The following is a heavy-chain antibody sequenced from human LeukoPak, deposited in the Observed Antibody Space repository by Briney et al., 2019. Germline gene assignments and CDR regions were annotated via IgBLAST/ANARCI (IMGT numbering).Heavy chain of an antibody. CDR2: IYYSGST. CDR3: ARGHNYYDSSGYYPDPYDY. D-gene: IGHD3-22*01. Sequence: SETLSLTCTVSGGSISSYYWSWIRQPPGKGLEWIGYIYYSGSTYYNPSLKSRVTISVDTSKNQFSLKLSSVTAADTAVYYCARGHNYYDSSGYYPDPYDYWGQGTLVTVSS. V-gene: IGHV4-59*12. CDR1: GGSISSYY. J-gene: IGHJ4*02.